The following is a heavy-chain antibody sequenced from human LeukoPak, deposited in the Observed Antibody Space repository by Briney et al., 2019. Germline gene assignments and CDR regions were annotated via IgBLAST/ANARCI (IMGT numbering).Heavy chain of an antibody. V-gene: IGHV4-34*01. CDR1: GGSFSGYY. CDR3: ARGRCSSTSCYRSRTYYYYYGMDV. D-gene: IGHD2-2*01. CDR2: INHSGST. Sequence: SETLFLTCAVYGGSFSGYYWSWIRQPPGKGLEWIGEINHSGSTNYNPSLKSRVTISVDTSKNQFSLKLSSVTAADTAVYYCARGRCSSTSCYRSRTYYYYYGMDVWGQGTTVTVSS. J-gene: IGHJ6*02.